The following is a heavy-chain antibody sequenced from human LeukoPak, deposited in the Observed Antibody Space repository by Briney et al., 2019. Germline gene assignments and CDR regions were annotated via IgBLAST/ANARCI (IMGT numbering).Heavy chain of an antibody. CDR1: GGSISSSSYY. CDR3: ARYIVGAPDYFDY. V-gene: IGHV4-39*01. J-gene: IGHJ4*02. D-gene: IGHD1-26*01. Sequence: SETLSLTCTVSGGSISSSSYYWGWIRQPPGKGLEWIGSIYYSGSTYYNPSLKSRVTISVDTSKNQFSLKLSSVTAADTAVYYCARYIVGAPDYFDYWGQGTLVTVSS. CDR2: IYYSGST.